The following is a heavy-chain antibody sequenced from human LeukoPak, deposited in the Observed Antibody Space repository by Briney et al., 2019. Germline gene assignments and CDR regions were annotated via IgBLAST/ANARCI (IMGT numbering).Heavy chain of an antibody. Sequence: GGSLRLSCAASGFTFSNYGMSWVRQAPGKGLEWVSGMSGSGGSTYYADSVKGRFTISRDNSKNTLYLQMNSLRAEDTAVYYCAKGYCSSISCYTGYNWFDPWGQGTLVTVSS. D-gene: IGHD2-2*01. CDR2: MSGSGGST. CDR1: GFTFSNYG. V-gene: IGHV3-23*01. CDR3: AKGYCSSISCYTGYNWFDP. J-gene: IGHJ5*02.